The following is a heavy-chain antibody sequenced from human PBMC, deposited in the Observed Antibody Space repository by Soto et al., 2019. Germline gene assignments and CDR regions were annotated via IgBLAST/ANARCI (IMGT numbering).Heavy chain of an antibody. CDR2: VYCTGST. J-gene: IGHJ4*02. V-gene: IGHV4-59*11. D-gene: IGHD3-22*01. Sequence: SETLSLTCTVSGDSISTLYWGWMRLSPGRGLEWIGYVYCTGSTNYNPSLKSRVSISVDRSRNPFSLTLTPATAAATAVYYCARGLTFRKYAEDSSDYGSLFDYWGQGTQVTVSS. CDR3: ARGLTFRKYAEDSSDYGSLFDY. CDR1: GDSISTLY.